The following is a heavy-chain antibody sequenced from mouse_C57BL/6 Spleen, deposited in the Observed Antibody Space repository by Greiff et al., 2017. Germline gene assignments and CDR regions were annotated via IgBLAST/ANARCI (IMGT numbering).Heavy chain of an antibody. CDR1: GYTFTDYN. CDR2: INPNNGGT. J-gene: IGHJ1*03. CDR3: ARWVYDYDWYFDV. D-gene: IGHD2-4*01. V-gene: IGHV1-18*01. Sequence: VHVKQSGPELVKPGASVKIPCKASGYTFTDYNMDWVKQSHGKSLEWIGDINPNNGGTIYNQKFKGKATLTVDKSSSTAYMELRSLTSEDTAVYYCARWVYDYDWYFDVWGTGTTVTVSS.